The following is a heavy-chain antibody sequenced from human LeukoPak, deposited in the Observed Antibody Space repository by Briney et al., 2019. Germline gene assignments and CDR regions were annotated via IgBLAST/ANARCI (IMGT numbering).Heavy chain of an antibody. V-gene: IGHV3-30*02. CDR1: GFTFSTFG. CDR3: AKGPKFDILTGWRKTYNGFDI. CDR2: IRYDGSNK. D-gene: IGHD3-9*01. Sequence: GGSLRLSCAASGFTFSTFGMHWVRQAPGKGLEWVAFIRYDGSNKYYADSVKDRFTISCDNSNNTLYLQINRLTSQHTTRYYCAKGPKFDILTGWRKTYNGFDIGGQGTMVTVSS. J-gene: IGHJ3*02.